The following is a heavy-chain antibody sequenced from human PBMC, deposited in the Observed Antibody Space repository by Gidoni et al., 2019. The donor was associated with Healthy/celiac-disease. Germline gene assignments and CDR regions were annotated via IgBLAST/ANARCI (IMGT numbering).Heavy chain of an antibody. CDR3: TRDLGYDYIWGRVYYMDV. V-gene: IGHV3-49*03. CDR2: IRSKAYGGTT. J-gene: IGHJ6*03. CDR1: GFTFGDYA. D-gene: IGHD3-16*01. Sequence: EVQLVESGGGLVQPGRSLRLSCTASGFTFGDYAMSWFRQAPGKGLGWVGFIRSKAYGGTTEYAASVKGRFTISRDDSKSIAYLQMNSLKTEDTAVYYCTRDLGYDYIWGRVYYMDVWGKGTTVTVSS.